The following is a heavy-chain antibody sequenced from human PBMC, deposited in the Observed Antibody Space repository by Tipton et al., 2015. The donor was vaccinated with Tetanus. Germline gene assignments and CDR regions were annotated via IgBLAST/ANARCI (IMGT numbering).Heavy chain of an antibody. CDR1: GFLISSCA. D-gene: IGHD6-13*01. V-gene: IGHV3-23*01. Sequence: SLRLSCAGSGFLISSCAMRWVRQAPGKGLEWVSGISGNGATTYYEDSVKGRFTISRDNPKNMLYLQMNSLRAEDTAVYYCAKDRAAGGPGASWGQGTLVTVSS. J-gene: IGHJ5*02. CDR3: AKDRAAGGPGAS. CDR2: ISGNGATT.